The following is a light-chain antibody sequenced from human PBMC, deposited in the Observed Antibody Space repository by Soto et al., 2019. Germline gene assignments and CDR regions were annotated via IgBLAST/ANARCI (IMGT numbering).Light chain of an antibody. Sequence: QSVLTQPASVSGSPGQSITISCTGTSSDVGGYRFVSWYQHHPGEAPKLIIYEVSNRPSGVSSRFSGSKSGNTASLTISGLQAEDESLYYCSLKRSGRTPMLCGGGTKVTVL. CDR3: SLKRSGRTPML. J-gene: IGLJ3*02. CDR1: SSDVGGYRF. CDR2: EVS. V-gene: IGLV2-14*01.